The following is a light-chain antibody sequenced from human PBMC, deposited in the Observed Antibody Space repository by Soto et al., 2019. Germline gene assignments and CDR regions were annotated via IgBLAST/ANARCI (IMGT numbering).Light chain of an antibody. Sequence: QSALTQPASVSGSPGQSITISCTGTSSDVGGYNLVSWYQQHPGKAPKLMIYEVSKRPSGVSNRFSGSKSGNTASLTISGLQAEDEADYYCYSCAGSSTFGVVFGGGTKVTVL. V-gene: IGLV2-23*02. CDR2: EVS. J-gene: IGLJ2*01. CDR1: SSDVGGYNL. CDR3: YSCAGSSTFGVV.